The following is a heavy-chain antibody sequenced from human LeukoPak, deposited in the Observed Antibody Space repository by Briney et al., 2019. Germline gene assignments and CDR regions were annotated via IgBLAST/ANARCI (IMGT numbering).Heavy chain of an antibody. Sequence: GASVKGSCRASGHTFTDYYLHWVRQAPGQGLQWMGMVNPTAGSRTYAPAFQDKATITTQPTTRTAYIDRNGLRSEDRAMYYFDRDLTNWGQGTLVTVSS. CDR3: DRDLTN. CDR2: VNPTAGSR. V-gene: IGHV1-46*03. CDR1: GHTFTDYY. J-gene: IGHJ4*02.